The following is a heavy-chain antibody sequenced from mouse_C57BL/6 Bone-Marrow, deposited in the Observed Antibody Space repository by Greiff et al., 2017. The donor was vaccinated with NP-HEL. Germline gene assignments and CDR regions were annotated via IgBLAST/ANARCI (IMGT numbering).Heavy chain of an antibody. V-gene: IGHV5-17*01. J-gene: IGHJ3*01. D-gene: IGHD4-1*01. Sequence: EVMLVESGGGLVKPGGSLKLSCAASGFTFSDYGMHWVRQAPEKGLEWVAYISSGSSTIYYADTVKGRFTISRDNAKNTLFLQMTSLRSEDTAMYYCGRRGLGKGFAYWGQGTLVTVSA. CDR1: GFTFSDYG. CDR3: GRRGLGKGFAY. CDR2: ISSGSSTI.